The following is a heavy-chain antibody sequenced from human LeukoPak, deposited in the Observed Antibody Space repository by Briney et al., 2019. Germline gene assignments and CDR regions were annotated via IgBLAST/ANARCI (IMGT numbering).Heavy chain of an antibody. CDR3: ARGGEANYYDTSGYYLYYY. D-gene: IGHD3-22*01. Sequence: SVKVSCKASGGTFSNYAISWVRQAPGQGLEWMGRIIPIFGTTNYAQKFQGRVTITTDESTSTAYMELSSLRSEDTAVYYCARGGEANYYDTSGYYLYYYWGQGTLVIVSS. J-gene: IGHJ4*02. V-gene: IGHV1-69*05. CDR2: IIPIFGTT. CDR1: GGTFSNYA.